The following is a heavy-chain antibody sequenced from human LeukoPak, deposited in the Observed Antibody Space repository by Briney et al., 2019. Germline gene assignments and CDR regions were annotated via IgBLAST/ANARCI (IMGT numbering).Heavy chain of an antibody. CDR2: ITGSGEAK. J-gene: IGHJ4*02. V-gene: IGHV3-23*01. Sequence: GGSLRLSCVVSGFTFRDYAMSWVRRAPGKGLEWVSAITGSGEAKYYADSVKGRFTMSRDNSKNTLYLEMSSLRDEDTAEYFCAKESLVVIESYFDNWGQGIQVTVSS. D-gene: IGHD3-22*01. CDR3: AKESLVVIESYFDN. CDR1: GFTFRDYA.